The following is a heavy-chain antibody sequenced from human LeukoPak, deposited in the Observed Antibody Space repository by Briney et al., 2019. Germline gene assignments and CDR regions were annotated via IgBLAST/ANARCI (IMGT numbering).Heavy chain of an antibody. CDR3: ARGPYSYDSSGAFDI. CDR1: DGSFSGYY. CDR2: INHSGST. D-gene: IGHD3-22*01. V-gene: IGHV4-34*01. Sequence: SSETLSLTCAVYDGSFSGYYWSWIRQPPGKGLEWIGEINHSGSTNYNPSLKSRVTISLDTSKSQFSLKLSSVTAADTAVYFCARGPYSYDSSGAFDIWGQGTMVTVSS. J-gene: IGHJ3*02.